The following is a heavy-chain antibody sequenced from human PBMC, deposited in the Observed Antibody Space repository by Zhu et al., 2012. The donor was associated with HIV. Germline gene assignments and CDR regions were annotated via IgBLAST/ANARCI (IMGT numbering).Heavy chain of an antibody. CDR1: GFNFNNVW. J-gene: IGHJ4*02. D-gene: IGHD1-1*01. CDR2: IKSKTDGGTT. CDR3: TTLSPWXGSVPYN. V-gene: IGHV3-15*01. Sequence: EVQLVESGGGLVKPGGSLRLSCAASGFNFNNVWMSWVRQAPGKGLEWIGRIKSKTDGGTTDYAAPVKGRFTISRDDSKNTLFLQMSTLKTEDTAVYYCTTLSPWXGSVPYNWGQGTLVTVSS.